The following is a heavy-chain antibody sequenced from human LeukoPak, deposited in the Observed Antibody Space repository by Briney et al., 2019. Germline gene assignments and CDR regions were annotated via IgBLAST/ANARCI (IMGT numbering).Heavy chain of an antibody. Sequence: GGSLRLSCAASGFTFSSHAMLWVRQGPGKGLEWVSLISGDGGSTYYGDSVKGRFTISRDNSKNSLYLEMNSLRIEDTGLYYCAKDKGDGEYVDYWGQGTLVTVSS. CDR2: ISGDGGST. D-gene: IGHD5-24*01. CDR3: AKDKGDGEYVDY. J-gene: IGHJ4*02. CDR1: GFTFSSHA. V-gene: IGHV3-43*02.